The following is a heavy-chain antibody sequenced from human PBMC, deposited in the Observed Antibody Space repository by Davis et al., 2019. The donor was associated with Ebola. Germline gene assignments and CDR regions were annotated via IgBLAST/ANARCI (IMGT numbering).Heavy chain of an antibody. D-gene: IGHD3-10*01. CDR2: VWYDGDET. J-gene: IGHJ6*02. CDR1: GFTFEHFG. V-gene: IGHV3-33*01. Sequence: GESLKISCEASGFTFEHFGMHWVRQVPGEGLEWLAVVWYDGDETDYVDSVKGRFTISRDNSEKTVSLQMNSLRAEDTAVYYCARDPGGGLSYYALDVWGQGTTVTVSS. CDR3: ARDPGGGLSYYALDV.